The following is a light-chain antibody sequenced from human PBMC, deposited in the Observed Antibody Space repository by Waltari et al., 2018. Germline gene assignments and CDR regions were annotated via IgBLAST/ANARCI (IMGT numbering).Light chain of an antibody. J-gene: IGLJ3*02. V-gene: IGLV1-47*01. CDR3: AAWDDSLSGWV. Sequence: QSVLTQPPSASGTPGQRVTISCSGSSSNIGSAYVSWYQQLPGTAPKLLINRNNQRPSGVPDRFSGSKSGTSASLAISGLRSEDEADYSCAAWDDSLSGWVFGGGTKMTVL. CDR2: RNN. CDR1: SSNIGSAY.